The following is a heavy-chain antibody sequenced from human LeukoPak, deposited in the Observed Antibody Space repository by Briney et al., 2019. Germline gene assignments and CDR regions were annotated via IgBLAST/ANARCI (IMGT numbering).Heavy chain of an antibody. CDR2: LSGSGGST. CDR3: ARAYCAGSSCYPTDY. J-gene: IGHJ4*02. Sequence: GGSLRLSCAASGFTFSSYAVSWVRQAPGQGLEWVSALSGSGGSTYYADSVKGRFTISRDNSKNTLYLQMNSLRAEDTAVYYCARAYCAGSSCYPTDYWGQGPLVTVSS. D-gene: IGHD2-15*01. CDR1: GFTFSSYA. V-gene: IGHV3-23*01.